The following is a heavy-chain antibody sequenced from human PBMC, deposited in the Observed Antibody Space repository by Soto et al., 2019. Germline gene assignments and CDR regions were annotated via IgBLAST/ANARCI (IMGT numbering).Heavy chain of an antibody. CDR1: GFTFSSYS. J-gene: IGHJ3*02. D-gene: IGHD3-3*01. V-gene: IGHV3-48*01. CDR3: ATCLGVVTSSGAFDI. Sequence: GGSLGLSCAASGFTFSSYSMNWVRQAPGKGLEWVSYISSSSSTIYYADSVKGRFTISRDNAKNSLYLQMNSLRAEDTAVYYCATCLGVVTSSGAFDIWGQGTMVTVSS. CDR2: ISSSSSTI.